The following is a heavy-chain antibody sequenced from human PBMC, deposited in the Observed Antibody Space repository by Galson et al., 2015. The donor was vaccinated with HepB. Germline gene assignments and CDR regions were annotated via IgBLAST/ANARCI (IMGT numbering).Heavy chain of an antibody. D-gene: IGHD6-13*01. CDR2: IWFDGSNK. J-gene: IGHJ3*02. V-gene: IGHV3-33*01. Sequence: LEWVAVIWFDGSNKDCLDSVRGRFTISRDNSKNMLFLEMNSLRDEDTATYYCARSPSSSWGDGFDIWGQGTMVTVSS. CDR3: ARSPSSSWGDGFDI.